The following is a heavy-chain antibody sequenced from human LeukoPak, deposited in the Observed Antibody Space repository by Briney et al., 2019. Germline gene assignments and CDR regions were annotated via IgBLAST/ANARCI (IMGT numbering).Heavy chain of an antibody. CDR2: MNPNSGNT. CDR3: ARGWRSSENWFDP. D-gene: IGHD6-6*01. CDR1: VYTFTSYD. Sequence: ASVKVSCKASVYTFTSYDINWVRQATGQGLEWMGWMNPNSGNTGYAQKFQDRVTMTRNTSISTAYMELSSLRSEDTAVYYCARGWRSSENWFDPWGQGTLVTVSS. V-gene: IGHV1-8*01. J-gene: IGHJ5*02.